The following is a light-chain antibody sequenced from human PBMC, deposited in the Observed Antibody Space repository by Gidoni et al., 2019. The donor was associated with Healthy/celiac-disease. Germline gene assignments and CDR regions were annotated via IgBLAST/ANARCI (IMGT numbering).Light chain of an antibody. V-gene: IGKV1-5*01. CDR2: DAS. Sequence: DIQMTQSPSTLSASVGDRVTITCRASQSISSWLAWYQQKPGKAPKLLIYDASSLESGVPSRFSGSGSGTEFTLTISRLQPDVFATYYCQQYNSYSPTFGQGTKVEIK. J-gene: IGKJ1*01. CDR3: QQYNSYSPT. CDR1: QSISSW.